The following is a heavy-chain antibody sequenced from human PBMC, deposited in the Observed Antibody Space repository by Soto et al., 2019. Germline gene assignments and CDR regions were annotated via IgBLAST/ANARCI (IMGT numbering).Heavy chain of an antibody. CDR1: GGSFSGYY. J-gene: IGHJ4*02. V-gene: IGHV4-34*01. CDR3: ARGGGGGIAVAGTGWNFDN. CDR2: INHSGST. Sequence: QVQLQQWGAGLLKPSETLSLTCAVYGGSFSGYYWSWIRQPPGKGLEWIGEINHSGSTNYNPSLKSRVTISVDTAKNQFALKLSSVTAADTAVYYCARGGGGGIAVAGTGWNFDNWGQGTLVTVSS. D-gene: IGHD6-19*01.